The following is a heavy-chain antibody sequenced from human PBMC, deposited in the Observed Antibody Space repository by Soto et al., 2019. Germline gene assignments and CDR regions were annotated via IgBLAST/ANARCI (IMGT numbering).Heavy chain of an antibody. J-gene: IGHJ6*02. CDR2: LNGGTGQT. Sequence: ASVKVSCKASGYTFSTYAMHWVRQAPGQSLEWMGWLNGGTGQTRYSQKFQDRVIITRDTSASTGYMELSSLTPEDTAVYYCARGKGMAENYFYYGLDIWGQGTTVTVSS. CDR3: ARGKGMAENYFYYGLDI. CDR1: GYTFSTYA. V-gene: IGHV1-3*01.